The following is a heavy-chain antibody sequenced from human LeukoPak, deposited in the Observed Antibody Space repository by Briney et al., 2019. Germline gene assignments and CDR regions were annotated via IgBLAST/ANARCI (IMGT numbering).Heavy chain of an antibody. D-gene: IGHD4-23*01. V-gene: IGHV1-69*13. Sequence: ASVKLSCNASGATFSSYVIGWVRQAPGQGLEWMGAIIPILGSANYVQTFQGRVAITADESTSTAYMELSSLRSEDTAVYYCARGVTSSPWYNWFDPWGQGTLVTVSS. J-gene: IGHJ5*02. CDR1: GATFSSYV. CDR2: IIPILGSA. CDR3: ARGVTSSPWYNWFDP.